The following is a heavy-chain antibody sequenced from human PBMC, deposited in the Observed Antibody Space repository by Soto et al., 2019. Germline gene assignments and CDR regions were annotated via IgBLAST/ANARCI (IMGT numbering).Heavy chain of an antibody. CDR1: GFTFDDHG. V-gene: IGHV3-9*01. D-gene: IGHD3-16*01. J-gene: IGHJ4*02. CDR2: VNWVGGNL. CDR3: VKDMGRLSWEYHFDS. Sequence: GGSLRLSCAASGFTFDDHGMHWIRQSPGKGLEWVSGVNWVGGNLGYADSVKGRFSVSRDNAKSSLYLQMNSLRPEDTAIYYCVKDMGRLSWEYHFDSWGPGTLVTVSS.